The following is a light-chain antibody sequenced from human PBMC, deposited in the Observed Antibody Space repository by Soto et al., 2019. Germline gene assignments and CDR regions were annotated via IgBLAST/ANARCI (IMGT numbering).Light chain of an antibody. CDR2: DTS. CDR1: QSVTGC. V-gene: IGKV3-11*01. Sequence: EIVLTQSPATPSLSPGERATLSCRASQSVTGCLAWYQQKPGQAPKLLIYDTSTRVNGIPARFSGSGSGTDFTLTISSLEPEDFAVYYCQQRSDWPLTFGGGTNVEIK. CDR3: QQRSDWPLT. J-gene: IGKJ4*01.